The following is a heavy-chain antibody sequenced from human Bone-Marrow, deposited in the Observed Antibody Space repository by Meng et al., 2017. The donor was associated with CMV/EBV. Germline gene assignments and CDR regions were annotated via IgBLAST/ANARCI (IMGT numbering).Heavy chain of an antibody. CDR2: INHSGST. CDR1: GFTFRNAW. Sequence: GSLRLSCAASGFTFRNAWMSWVRQAPGKGLEWIGEINHSGSTNYNPSLKSRVTISVDTSKNQFSLKLSSVTAADTAVYYCAGSDFWSGLPYKWGQGTLVTVSS. V-gene: IGHV4-34*08. CDR3: AGSDFWSGLPYK. D-gene: IGHD3-3*01. J-gene: IGHJ4*02.